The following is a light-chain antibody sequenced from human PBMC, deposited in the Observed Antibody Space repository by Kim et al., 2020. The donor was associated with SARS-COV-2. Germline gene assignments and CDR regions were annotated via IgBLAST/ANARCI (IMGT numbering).Light chain of an antibody. CDR3: QQYDTSPCT. CDR2: GSS. V-gene: IGKV3-20*01. Sequence: LSPGERATLSCRASQTIRTIYLAWYQQKPGQAPRLLIYGSSTRATGIPDRFSGSGSGTDFTLTITRLEPEDFAVYYCQQYDTSPCTFGQGTKLEI. CDR1: QTIRTIY. J-gene: IGKJ2*02.